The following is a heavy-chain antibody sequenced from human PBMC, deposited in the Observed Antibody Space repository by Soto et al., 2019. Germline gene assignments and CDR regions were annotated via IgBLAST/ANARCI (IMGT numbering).Heavy chain of an antibody. J-gene: IGHJ4*02. CDR2: IRIKAYGGTT. CDR1: GFTFGDYA. V-gene: IGHV3-49*04. CDR3: TRGPYYYDSSGYHFDY. D-gene: IGHD3-22*01. Sequence: GGSLRLSCTASGFTFGDYAISWVRQAPGKGLEWVGFIRIKAYGGTTEYAASVKGRFTISRDDSKSIAYLQMNSLKTEDTAVYYCTRGPYYYDSSGYHFDYWGQGTLVTVSS.